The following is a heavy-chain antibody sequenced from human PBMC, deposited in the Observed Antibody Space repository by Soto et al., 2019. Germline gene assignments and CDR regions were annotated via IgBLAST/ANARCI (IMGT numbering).Heavy chain of an antibody. Sequence: GASVKVSCKASGYTFNTYGITWVRQAPGQGLEWMGWISGYRGNTNYAQKFQGRVTMTTDTSTSTAYMELSSLRSEDTAVYYCAHVYYYGSGSHYWGQGTLVTVSS. CDR1: GYTFNTYG. CDR2: ISGYRGNT. J-gene: IGHJ4*02. D-gene: IGHD3-10*01. CDR3: AHVYYYGSGSHY. V-gene: IGHV1-18*01.